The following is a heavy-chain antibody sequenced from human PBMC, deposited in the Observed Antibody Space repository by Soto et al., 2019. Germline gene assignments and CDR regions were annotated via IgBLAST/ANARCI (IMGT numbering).Heavy chain of an antibody. CDR1: GFTFSSYS. CDR3: ARDRFGVNFDY. J-gene: IGHJ4*02. V-gene: IGHV3-21*01. CDR2: ISSSSSYI. Sequence: GGSLRLSCGASGFTFSSYSMNWVRQAPGKGLEWVSSISSSSSYIYYADSVKGRFTISRDNAKNSLYLQMNSLRAEDTAVYYCARDRFGVNFDYWGQGTLVTVSS. D-gene: IGHD3-10*01.